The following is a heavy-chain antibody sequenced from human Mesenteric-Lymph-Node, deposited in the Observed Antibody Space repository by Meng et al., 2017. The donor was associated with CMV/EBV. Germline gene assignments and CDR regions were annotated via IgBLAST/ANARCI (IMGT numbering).Heavy chain of an antibody. CDR3: AIDEAMGL. V-gene: IGHV3-23*01. D-gene: IGHD5-18*01. CDR1: GFTFSSYA. J-gene: IGHJ4*02. CDR2: ISGSGGST. Sequence: GESLKISCAASGFTFSSYAMSWVRQAPGKGLEWVSAISGSGGSTYYADSVKGRFTISRDNSKNTLYLQINSLRAEDTAVYYCAIDEAMGLWGQGTLVTVSS.